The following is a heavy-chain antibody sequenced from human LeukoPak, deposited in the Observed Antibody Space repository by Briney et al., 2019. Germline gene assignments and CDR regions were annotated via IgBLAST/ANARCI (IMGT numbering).Heavy chain of an antibody. J-gene: IGHJ4*02. D-gene: IGHD6-13*01. Sequence: ASVKVSCKASGYTFTSYYMHWVRQAPGQGLKWMGIINPSGGSTSYAQKFQGRVTMTRDTSTSTVYMELSSLRSEDTAVYYCARDPQQQLDLSYFDYWGQGTLVTVSS. V-gene: IGHV1-46*01. CDR3: ARDPQQQLDLSYFDY. CDR2: INPSGGST. CDR1: GYTFTSYY.